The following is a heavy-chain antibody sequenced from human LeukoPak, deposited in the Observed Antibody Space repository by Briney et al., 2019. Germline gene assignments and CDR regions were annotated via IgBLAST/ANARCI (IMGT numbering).Heavy chain of an antibody. CDR1: GFTFSRSW. V-gene: IGHV3-7*01. D-gene: IGHD5-24*01. CDR3: AAWTDRGYNY. Sequence: PGESLRLSCAASGFTFSRSWMNWVRQAPGKGLEWVANIIPDGNEKRFVDSVKGRFTMSRDNAKNSLYLQMNSLRVEDTAVFYCAAWTDRGYNYWGPGTLVTVSS. CDR2: IIPDGNEK. J-gene: IGHJ4*02.